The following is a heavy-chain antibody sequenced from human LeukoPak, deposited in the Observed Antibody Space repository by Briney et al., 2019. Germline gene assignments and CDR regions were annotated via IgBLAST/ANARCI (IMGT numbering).Heavy chain of an antibody. V-gene: IGHV7-4-1*02. D-gene: IGHD3-3*01. CDR2: INTNTGNP. J-gene: IGHJ3*02. Sequence: ASVKVSCKASGYTFTSYAMNWVRQAPGQGLEWMGWINTNTGNPTYAQGFTGRFVFSLDTSVSTAYLQISSLKAEDTAVCYCARESRITIFGVVHRAFDIWGQGTMVTVSS. CDR3: ARESRITIFGVVHRAFDI. CDR1: GYTFTSYA.